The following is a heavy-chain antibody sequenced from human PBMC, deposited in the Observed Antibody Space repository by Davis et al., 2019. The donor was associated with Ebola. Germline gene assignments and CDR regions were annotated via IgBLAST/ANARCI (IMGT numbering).Heavy chain of an antibody. Sequence: GESLKISCAASGFTFSSYSMNWVRQAPGKGLEWVSSISSSSSYIYYADSVKGRFTISRDNSKNTLYLQLNNLRAEDTAQYYCAMRAVGAAGYYQFYYGLDVWGRGTTVTVSS. CDR2: ISSSSSYI. D-gene: IGHD1-26*01. CDR3: AMRAVGAAGYYQFYYGLDV. J-gene: IGHJ6*02. V-gene: IGHV3-21*04. CDR1: GFTFSSYS.